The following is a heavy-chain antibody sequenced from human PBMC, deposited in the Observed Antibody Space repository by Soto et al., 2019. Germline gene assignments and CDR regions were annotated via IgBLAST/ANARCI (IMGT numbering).Heavy chain of an antibody. J-gene: IGHJ6*02. CDR3: AKDTDVGFMIPHYYGMDV. D-gene: IGHD3-16*01. CDR1: GFTFSSYG. V-gene: IGHV3-30*18. Sequence: GGSLRLSCAASGFTFSSYGMHWVRQAPGKGLEWVAVISYDGSNKYYADSVKGRFTISRDNSKNTLYLQMNSLRAEDTAVYYCAKDTDVGFMIPHYYGMDVWGQGTTVTVSS. CDR2: ISYDGSNK.